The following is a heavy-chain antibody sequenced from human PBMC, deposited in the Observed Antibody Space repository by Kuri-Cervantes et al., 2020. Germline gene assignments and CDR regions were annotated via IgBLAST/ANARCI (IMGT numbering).Heavy chain of an antibody. J-gene: IGHJ4*02. Sequence: ASVKVSCKASGYTFTGYYMHWVRQAPGQGLEWMGWINPNSGGTNYAQKLQGRVTMTTDTSTSTAYMELRSLRSDDTAVYYCARAGSVMITFGGVVAYRFDCWGQGTLVTVSS. CDR2: INPNSGGT. V-gene: IGHV1-2*02. D-gene: IGHD3-16*02. CDR1: GYTFTGYY. CDR3: ARAGSVMITFGGVVAYRFDC.